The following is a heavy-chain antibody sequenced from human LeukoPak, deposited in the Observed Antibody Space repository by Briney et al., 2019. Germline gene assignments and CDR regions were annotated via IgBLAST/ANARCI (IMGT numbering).Heavy chain of an antibody. V-gene: IGHV3-48*01. D-gene: IGHD3-16*01. J-gene: IGHJ6*03. CDR1: GFTFSAHS. CDR3: ARASSSVGGYYFYYYMDV. Sequence: GGSVRLSCAASGFTFSAHSMNWVRQAPRKGLEWVSYISSSASTIYYAHSVKGRFTISRDSAKSSLYLQMNSLRAEDTAMYYCARASSSVGGYYFYYYMDVWGKGTTVTVSS. CDR2: ISSSASTI.